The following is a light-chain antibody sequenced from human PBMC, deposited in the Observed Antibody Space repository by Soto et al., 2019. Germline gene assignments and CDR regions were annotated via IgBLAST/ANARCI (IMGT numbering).Light chain of an antibody. CDR3: AAWDDSLSGPHYV. V-gene: IGLV1-47*02. J-gene: IGLJ1*01. Sequence: SVLTQPPSASGTPGQRVTISCSGSSSNIGSNYVYWYQQLPGTAPKLLIYSNNQRPSGVPDRFSGSKSGTSASLAVSGLRSEDEAYYYCAAWDDSLSGPHYVFGTGTKVTVL. CDR1: SSNIGSNY. CDR2: SNN.